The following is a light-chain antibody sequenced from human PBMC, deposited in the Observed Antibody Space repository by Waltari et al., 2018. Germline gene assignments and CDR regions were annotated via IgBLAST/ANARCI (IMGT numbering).Light chain of an antibody. CDR1: SSNTGSNY. V-gene: IGLV1-47*01. Sequence: QSVLTQPPTASGTPRPRVPISCSGSSSNTGSNYVYWYQQLPGTAPKLLIYRNNQRPSGVPDRFSGSKSGTSASLAISGLRSEDEADYYCAAWDDSLSGRVFGGGTKLTVL. CDR2: RNN. CDR3: AAWDDSLSGRV. J-gene: IGLJ2*01.